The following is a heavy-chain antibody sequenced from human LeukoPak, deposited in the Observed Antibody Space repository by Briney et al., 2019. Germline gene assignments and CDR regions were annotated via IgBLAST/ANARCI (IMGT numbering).Heavy chain of an antibody. Sequence: ASVKVSCKASGYTFTGYYMHWVRQAPGQGLEWMGWINPNSGGTNYAQKFQGRVTMTRDTSISTAYMELSRLRSDDTAVYYCAREAVWYYDSSGYSSFDYWGQGTLVTVSS. D-gene: IGHD3-22*01. CDR2: INPNSGGT. CDR3: AREAVWYYDSSGYSSFDY. J-gene: IGHJ4*02. V-gene: IGHV1-2*02. CDR1: GYTFTGYY.